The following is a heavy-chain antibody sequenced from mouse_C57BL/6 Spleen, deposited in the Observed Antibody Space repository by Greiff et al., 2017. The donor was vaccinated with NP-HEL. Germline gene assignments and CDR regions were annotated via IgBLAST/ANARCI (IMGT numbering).Heavy chain of an antibody. CDR1: GFTFSSYA. CDR2: ISDGGSYT. Sequence: DVQLVESGGGLVKPGGSLKLSCAASGFTFSSYAMSWVRQTPEKRLEWVATISDGGSYTYYPDNVKGRFTISRDNAKNNLYLQMSPLKSEDTAMYYCARGNPFYLLRDYAMDYWGQGTSVTVSS. CDR3: ARGNPFYLLRDYAMDY. D-gene: IGHD5-5*01. J-gene: IGHJ4*01. V-gene: IGHV5-4*01.